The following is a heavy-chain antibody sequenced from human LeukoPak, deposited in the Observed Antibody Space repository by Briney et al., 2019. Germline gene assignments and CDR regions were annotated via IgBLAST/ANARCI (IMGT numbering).Heavy chain of an antibody. J-gene: IGHJ4*02. V-gene: IGHV3-23*01. Sequence: PGGSLRLSCAASGFTFSSYAMSWVRQAPGKGLEWVSAISGSGGSTYYADSVKGRFTISRDNSKNTLYLQMNSLRAEDTAVYYCAKGTYYYDSSGYCPNDYWGQGTLVTVSS. CDR1: GFTFSSYA. CDR3: AKGTYYYDSSGYCPNDY. D-gene: IGHD3-22*01. CDR2: ISGSGGST.